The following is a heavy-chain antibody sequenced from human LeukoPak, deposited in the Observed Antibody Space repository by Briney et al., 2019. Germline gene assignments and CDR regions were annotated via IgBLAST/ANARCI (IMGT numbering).Heavy chain of an antibody. Sequence: PSETLSLTCTVSGGSISSYYWSWIRQPPGKGLEWIGYIYYSGSTNYNPSLKSRVTISVDTSKNQFSLKLSSVTAADTAVYYCARVGVTMDYYYYYMDVWGKGTTVTVS. CDR1: GGSISSYY. D-gene: IGHD3-10*01. J-gene: IGHJ6*03. CDR3: ARVGVTMDYYYYYMDV. V-gene: IGHV4-59*08. CDR2: IYYSGST.